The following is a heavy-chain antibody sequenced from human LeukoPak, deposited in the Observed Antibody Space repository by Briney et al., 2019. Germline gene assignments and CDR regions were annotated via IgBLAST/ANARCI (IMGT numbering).Heavy chain of an antibody. D-gene: IGHD6-13*01. CDR1: GFTFSDFW. Sequence: GGSLRLSCAASGFTFSDFWMSWVRQAPGKGLEWVANIKEDGSEKDYVDSVNGRFTISRDNAKNSVYLQMNSLRAEDTAVYYCARIMNSSPDYWGQRTLVTVSS. V-gene: IGHV3-7*01. CDR2: IKEDGSEK. CDR3: ARIMNSSPDY. J-gene: IGHJ4*02.